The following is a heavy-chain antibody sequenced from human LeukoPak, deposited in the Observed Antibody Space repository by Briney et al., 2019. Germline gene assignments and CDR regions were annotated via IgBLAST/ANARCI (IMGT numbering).Heavy chain of an antibody. D-gene: IGHD2-2*01. V-gene: IGHV4-38-2*02. Sequence: PSETLSLTCTVSGYSISSGYYWGWIRQPPGKGLEWIGSIYHSGSTYYNPSLKSRVTISVDTSKNQFSLKLSSVTAADTAVYYCARAHLGYCSSTSCYDYYYYYMDVWGKGTTVTVSS. CDR3: ARAHLGYCSSTSCYDYYYYYMDV. CDR1: GYSISSGYY. J-gene: IGHJ6*03. CDR2: IYHSGST.